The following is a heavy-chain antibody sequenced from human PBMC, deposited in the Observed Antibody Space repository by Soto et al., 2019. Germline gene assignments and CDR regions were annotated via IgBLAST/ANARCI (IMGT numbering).Heavy chain of an antibody. Sequence: GGSLRLSCAASGFTFSSYAMSWVRQAPGKGLEWVSAISGSGGSTYYADSVKGRFTISRDNSKNTLYLQMNSLRAEDTAVYYCAKDQGSGNIVVVVAATFAFDIWGQGTMVTVSS. D-gene: IGHD2-15*01. CDR1: GFTFSSYA. CDR3: AKDQGSGNIVVVVAATFAFDI. CDR2: ISGSGGST. J-gene: IGHJ3*02. V-gene: IGHV3-23*01.